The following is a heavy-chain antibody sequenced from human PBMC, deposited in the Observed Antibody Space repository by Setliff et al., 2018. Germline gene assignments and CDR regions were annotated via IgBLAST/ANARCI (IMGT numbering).Heavy chain of an antibody. Sequence: SETLSLTCTVSGGSISSYYWNWIRQPPGKGLEWIGYIHYSGSPNYHPSLKSRVSTSVDTSQNQISLKLSSVTAADTAVYYCAYSSDYDFWSGYPPAPDYWGQGTLVTVSS. CDR3: AYSSDYDFWSGYPPAPDY. J-gene: IGHJ4*02. CDR2: IHYSGSP. V-gene: IGHV4-59*01. D-gene: IGHD3-3*01. CDR1: GGSISSYY.